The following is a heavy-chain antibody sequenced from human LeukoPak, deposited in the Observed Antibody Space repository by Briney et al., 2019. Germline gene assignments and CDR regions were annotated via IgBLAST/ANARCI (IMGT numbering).Heavy chain of an antibody. CDR3: ARDLDIVVVPVVSRHYGLDV. D-gene: IGHD2-2*01. V-gene: IGHV1-18*01. J-gene: IGHJ6*02. CDR1: GYTFTSYG. Sequence: ASVTVSCKASGYTFTSYGISWVRQAPGQGLEWMGWISAYNGNTNYVQKFQGRVTMTTDTSTTTAYMELRSLRSDDTAVYYCARDLDIVVVPVVSRHYGLDVWGQGTTVPVSS. CDR2: ISAYNGNT.